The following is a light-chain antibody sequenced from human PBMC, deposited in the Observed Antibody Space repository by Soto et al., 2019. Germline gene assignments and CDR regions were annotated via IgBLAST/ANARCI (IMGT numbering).Light chain of an antibody. CDR3: SSYTTTSALEV. Sequence: QSALTQPASVSGSPGQSITISCTGTSSDIGGYNYVSWYQQHPDKAPKLIIYEVSDRPSGVSIRFSGSKSGNTASLTISGLQAEDEADYYCSSYTTTSALEVFGGGTQLTVL. V-gene: IGLV2-14*01. J-gene: IGLJ3*02. CDR2: EVS. CDR1: SSDIGGYNY.